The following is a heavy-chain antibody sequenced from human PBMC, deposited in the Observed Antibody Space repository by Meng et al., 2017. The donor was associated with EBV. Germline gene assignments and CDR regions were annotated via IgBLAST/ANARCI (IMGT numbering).Heavy chain of an antibody. CDR3: ARESGRGYTPDY. V-gene: IGHV1-69*01. CDR2: LIPMFGTA. CDR1: GGPFRNSA. J-gene: IGHJ4*02. Sequence: QVQVVQSGAEVKKPGCSVKVSCRTSGGPFRNSAISWVRQAPGQGLEWIGGLIPMFGTANYAQKFQDRVTITADESTTTGYMEMSSLRSEDTAVYYCARESGRGYTPDYWGQGTLVTVSS. D-gene: IGHD3-10*01.